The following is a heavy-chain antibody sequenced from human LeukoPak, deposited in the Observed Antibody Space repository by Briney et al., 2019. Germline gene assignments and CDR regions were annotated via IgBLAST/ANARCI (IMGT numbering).Heavy chain of an antibody. D-gene: IGHD1-14*01. CDR1: GGSFSGYY. Sequence: SETLSLTCAVYGGSFSGYYWSWIRQPPGKGLEWIGEINHSGSTNYNPSLKSRVTISVDTSKNQFSLKLSSVTAADTAVYYCARDKPAFYAGDAFDIWGQGTMVTVSS. CDR2: INHSGST. J-gene: IGHJ3*02. CDR3: ARDKPAFYAGDAFDI. V-gene: IGHV4-34*01.